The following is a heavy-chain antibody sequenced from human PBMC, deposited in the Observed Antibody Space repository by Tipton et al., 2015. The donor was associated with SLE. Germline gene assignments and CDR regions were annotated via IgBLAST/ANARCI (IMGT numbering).Heavy chain of an antibody. V-gene: IGHV3-64D*06. CDR2: ISSNGGST. CDR3: VRDGDRSSWYPPYYYGMDV. J-gene: IGHJ6*02. Sequence: SLRLSCSASGFTFSSYAMHWVRQAPGKGLEYVSAISSNGGSTYYADSVKGRFTISRDNSKNTLYLQMSSLRAEDTAVYYCVRDGDRSSWYPPYYYGMDVWGQGTTVTVSS. D-gene: IGHD6-13*01. CDR1: GFTFSSYA.